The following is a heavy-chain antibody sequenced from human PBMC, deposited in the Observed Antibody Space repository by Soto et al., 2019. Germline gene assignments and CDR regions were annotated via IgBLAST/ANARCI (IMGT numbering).Heavy chain of an antibody. CDR3: ARRGAAGLIDY. J-gene: IGHJ4*02. V-gene: IGHV4-34*01. D-gene: IGHD6-13*01. CDR2: INHSGST. Sequence: SETLSLTCAVYGGSFSGYYWSWIRQPPGKGLEWIGEINHSGSTNYNPSLKSRVTISVDTSKNQFSLKLSSVTAADTAVYYCARRGAAGLIDYWGQGTLVTVSS. CDR1: GGSFSGYY.